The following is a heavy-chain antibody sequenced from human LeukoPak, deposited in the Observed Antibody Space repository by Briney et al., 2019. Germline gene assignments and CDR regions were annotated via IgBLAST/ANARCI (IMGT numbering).Heavy chain of an antibody. J-gene: IGHJ3*02. D-gene: IGHD6-13*01. CDR3: AGLLGSWYSTFDAFDI. Sequence: GGSLRLSCAASGFTFGSYSMNWVRQAPGKGLEWVSSISSSSSYIYYADSVKGRFTISRDNAKNSLYLQMNSLRAEDTAVYYCAGLLGSWYSTFDAFDIWGQGTMVTVSS. CDR1: GFTFGSYS. V-gene: IGHV3-21*01. CDR2: ISSSSSYI.